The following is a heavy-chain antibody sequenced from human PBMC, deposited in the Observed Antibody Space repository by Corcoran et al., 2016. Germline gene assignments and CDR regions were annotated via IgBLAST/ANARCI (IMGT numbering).Heavy chain of an antibody. CDR2: IKQDGSEK. V-gene: IGHV3-7*03. Sequence: EVQLVESGGGLVQPGGSLRLSCAASGFTFSSYWMSWVRQAPGKGLEWVANIKQDGSEKYYVDSVKGRFTISRDNAKNSLYLQMNSLRAEDTAVYYCARDLTGAYYYYGMDVWGQGTTVTVSS. J-gene: IGHJ6*02. D-gene: IGHD7-27*01. CDR1: GFTFSSYW. CDR3: ARDLTGAYYYYGMDV.